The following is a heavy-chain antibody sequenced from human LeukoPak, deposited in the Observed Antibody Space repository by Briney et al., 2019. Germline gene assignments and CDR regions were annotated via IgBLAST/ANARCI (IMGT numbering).Heavy chain of an antibody. J-gene: IGHJ4*02. CDR1: GFTFSSYT. CDR2: ISYDGSNK. D-gene: IGHD2-15*01. V-gene: IGHV3-30*04. Sequence: GRSLRLSCAASGFTFSSYTMHWVRQAPGKGLEWVAVISYDGSNKYYADSVKGRFTISRDNSKNTLYLQMNSLRAEDTAVYYCAKTSRVVATDYFDYWGQGTLVIVSS. CDR3: AKTSRVVATDYFDY.